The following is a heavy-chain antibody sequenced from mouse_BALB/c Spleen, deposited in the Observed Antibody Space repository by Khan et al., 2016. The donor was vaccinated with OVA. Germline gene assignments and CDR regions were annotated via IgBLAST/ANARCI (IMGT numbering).Heavy chain of an antibody. Sequence: QVQLKESGPGLVAPSQSLSITCTVSGFSLSRYNIHWVRQPPGKGLEWLGMIWGGGGTDYNSTLKSRLSISKDNSKSQVFLKMNSLQTDDSAMYYCARAYYRSDGYYAMDYWSQGTSVTVSS. D-gene: IGHD2-14*01. CDR2: IWGGGGT. CDR3: ARAYYRSDGYYAMDY. CDR1: GFSLSRYN. J-gene: IGHJ4*01. V-gene: IGHV2-6-4*01.